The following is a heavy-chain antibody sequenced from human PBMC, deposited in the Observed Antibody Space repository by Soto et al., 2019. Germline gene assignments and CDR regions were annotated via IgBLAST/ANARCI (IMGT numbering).Heavy chain of an antibody. CDR3: AKDPRPHGFLLFIEYFQH. CDR2: ISGSGGST. D-gene: IGHD3-10*01. J-gene: IGHJ1*01. Sequence: PGGSLRLSCAASGFTFSSYAMSWVRQAPGKGLEWVSAISGSGGSTYYADSVKGRFTISRDNSKNTLYLQMNSPRAEDTAVYYCAKDPRPHGFLLFIEYFQHWGQGTLVTVSS. V-gene: IGHV3-23*01. CDR1: GFTFSSYA.